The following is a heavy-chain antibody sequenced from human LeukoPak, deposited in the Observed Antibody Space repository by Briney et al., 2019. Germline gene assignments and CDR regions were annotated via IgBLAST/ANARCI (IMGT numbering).Heavy chain of an antibody. Sequence: SETLSPTCTVSGGSISSSSYYWGWIRQPPGKGLEWIRSIYYSGSTYYNPSLKSRVTISVGTSKNQFSLKLGSVTAADTAVYYCARHSGDTAMVHDYWGQGTLVTVSS. V-gene: IGHV4-39*01. CDR2: IYYSGST. CDR3: ARHSGDTAMVHDY. D-gene: IGHD5-18*01. CDR1: GGSISSSSYY. J-gene: IGHJ4*02.